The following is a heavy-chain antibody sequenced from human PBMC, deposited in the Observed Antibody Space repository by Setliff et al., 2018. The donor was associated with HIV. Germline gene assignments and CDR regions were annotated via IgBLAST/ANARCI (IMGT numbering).Heavy chain of an antibody. Sequence: SETLSLTCTVSGGSITNYYWSWIRQPPGKGLEWIGFIYYSGSTNYNPSPKSRVTISVDTSKHQFSLKLSSVTAADTAVYYCARHARSITMTTDWYFDLWGRGTLVTVSS. CDR3: ARHARSITMTTDWYFDL. V-gene: IGHV4-59*08. D-gene: IGHD3-22*01. CDR2: IYYSGST. J-gene: IGHJ2*01. CDR1: GGSITNYY.